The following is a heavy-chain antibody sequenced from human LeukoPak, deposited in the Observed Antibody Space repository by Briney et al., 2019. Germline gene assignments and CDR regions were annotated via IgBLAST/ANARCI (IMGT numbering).Heavy chain of an antibody. CDR1: GGSFSGYY. CDR2: INHSGST. J-gene: IGHJ4*02. V-gene: IGHV4-34*01. D-gene: IGHD1-26*01. CDR3: ARSRSIVGATTHYFDY. Sequence: PSETLSLTCAVYGGSFSGYYWSWIRQPPGKGLEWIGEINHSGSTYYNPSLKSRVTISVDTSKNQFSLKLSSVTAADTAVFYCARSRSIVGATTHYFDYWGQGTLVTVSS.